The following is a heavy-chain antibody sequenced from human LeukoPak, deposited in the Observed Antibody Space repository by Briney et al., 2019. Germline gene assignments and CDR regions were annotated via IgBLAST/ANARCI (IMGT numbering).Heavy chain of an antibody. Sequence: GASVEVSCKASGYTFTNYAISWVRQAPGQGLEWVARISGYNGNTDYAQKVKDRLTVTADTSTAYLEMRGLTSDDTAVYYCARDHGDFVGVRVGFDSWGQGTLVTVSS. J-gene: IGHJ4*02. CDR1: GYTFTNYA. D-gene: IGHD4-17*01. CDR3: ARDHGDFVGVRVGFDS. CDR2: ISGYNGNT. V-gene: IGHV1-18*01.